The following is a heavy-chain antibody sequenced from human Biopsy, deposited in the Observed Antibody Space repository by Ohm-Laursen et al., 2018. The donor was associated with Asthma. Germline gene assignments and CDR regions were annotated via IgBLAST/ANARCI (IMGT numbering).Heavy chain of an antibody. Sequence: ASVKVSCKVSGYNFISFAIHWVRQAPGQRLEWMGWINAGDGNTKYSQKFQGRVTITRDTSASTAYMDLRSLRSEDTAMYYCARTYYDFLTGQVNDAFALWGQGTMVTVPS. CDR1: GYNFISFA. V-gene: IGHV1-3*01. CDR3: ARTYYDFLTGQVNDAFAL. D-gene: IGHD3-9*01. J-gene: IGHJ3*01. CDR2: INAGDGNT.